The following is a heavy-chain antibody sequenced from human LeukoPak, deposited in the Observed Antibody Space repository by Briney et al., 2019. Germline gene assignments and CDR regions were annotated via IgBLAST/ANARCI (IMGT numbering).Heavy chain of an antibody. CDR2: IYYSGST. CDR1: GGSISSSSYY. V-gene: IGHV4-39*01. Sequence: SETLSLTCTVSGGSISSSSYYWGWIRQPPGKGLEWIGSIYYSGSTYYNPSLKSRVTISVDTSKNQFSLKLSSVTAADTAVYYCARHVPGYFYYGWDVWGQGTTVTVSS. J-gene: IGHJ6*02. CDR3: ARHVPGYFYYGWDV.